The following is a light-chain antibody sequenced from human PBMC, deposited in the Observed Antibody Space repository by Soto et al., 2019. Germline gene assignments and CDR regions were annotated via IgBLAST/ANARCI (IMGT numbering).Light chain of an antibody. CDR3: QQYDNLLFT. Sequence: DIQMTPSPSSLSASVGERVTITCQASHDITKYLNWYQQKPGQAPKLLIYDASNLETGVPSRFSGSGSGTDFTFTISSLQPEDFATYYCQQYDNLLFTFGPGTKVDIK. CDR2: DAS. J-gene: IGKJ3*01. V-gene: IGKV1-33*01. CDR1: HDITKY.